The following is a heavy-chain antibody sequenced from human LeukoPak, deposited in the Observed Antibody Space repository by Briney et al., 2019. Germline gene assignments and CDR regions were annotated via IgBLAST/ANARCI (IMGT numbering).Heavy chain of an antibody. Sequence: GRSLRLSCAASGFTFSSYAMHWVRQAPGKGLEWVAVISYDGSNKYYADSVKGRFTISRDNSKNTLYLQMNSLRAEDTALYYCVRQSSGWYHFDYWGQGTLVTVSS. CDR2: ISYDGSNK. CDR1: GFTFSSYA. J-gene: IGHJ4*02. V-gene: IGHV3-30-3*01. D-gene: IGHD6-19*01. CDR3: VRQSSGWYHFDY.